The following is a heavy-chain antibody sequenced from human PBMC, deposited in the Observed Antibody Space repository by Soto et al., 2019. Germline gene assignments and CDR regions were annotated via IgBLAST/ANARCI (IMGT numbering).Heavy chain of an antibody. Sequence: GASVKVSCKASGYTFTSYGISWVRQAPGQGLEWMGWISAYNGNTNYAQKLQGRVTMTTDTSTSTAYMELRSLRSDDTAVYYCARRAYSSGWYDEDYWGQGTLVTVSS. CDR1: GYTFTSYG. V-gene: IGHV1-18*01. CDR2: ISAYNGNT. D-gene: IGHD6-19*01. CDR3: ARRAYSSGWYDEDY. J-gene: IGHJ4*02.